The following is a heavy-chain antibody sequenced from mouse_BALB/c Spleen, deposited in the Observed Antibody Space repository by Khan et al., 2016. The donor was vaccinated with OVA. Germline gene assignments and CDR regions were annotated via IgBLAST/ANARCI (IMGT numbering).Heavy chain of an antibody. CDR2: IYPGSGNT. Sequence: QVQLQQSGAELVRPGTSVKMSCKTAGYTFTNYWIGWVKQRPGHGLEWIGDIYPGSGNTNYNEKFKGKATLTADTSSSTAYMHLSSLTSEDSAIXYCARPYYYGSSYDTMDAWGQGTSVTVSS. D-gene: IGHD1-1*01. CDR1: GYTFTNYW. V-gene: IGHV1-63*02. J-gene: IGHJ4*01. CDR3: ARPYYYGSSYDTMDA.